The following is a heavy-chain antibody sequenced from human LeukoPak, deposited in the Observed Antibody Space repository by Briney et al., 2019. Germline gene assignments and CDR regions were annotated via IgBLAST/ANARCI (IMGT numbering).Heavy chain of an antibody. D-gene: IGHD2-21*02. CDR3: AKKTSYCGGDCYPYYFDH. CDR1: GFAFSSYT. J-gene: IGHJ4*02. CDR2: ITGSGGST. V-gene: IGHV3-23*01. Sequence: PGGSLRLSCAASGFAFSSYTMGWVRQAPGKGREWVSAITGSGGSTYYADSVKGRFTISRDSSKNTLYLQMNSLRAEDTAVYYCAKKTSYCGGDCYPYYFDHWGQGTLVTVSS.